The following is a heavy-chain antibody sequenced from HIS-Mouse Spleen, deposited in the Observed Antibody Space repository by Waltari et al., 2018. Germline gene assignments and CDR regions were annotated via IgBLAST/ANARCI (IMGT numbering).Heavy chain of an antibody. CDR1: GFTFSSYG. D-gene: IGHD3-22*01. CDR2: ISYDGSNK. CDR3: AKDRLYDSSGYYFDAFDI. Sequence: QVQLVESGGGVVQPGRSLRISCAVSGFTFSSYGMHWVRQAPGKGLEWVAVISYDGSNKYYADSVKGRFTISRDNSKNTLYLQMNSLRAEDTAVYYCAKDRLYDSSGYYFDAFDIWGQGTMVTVSS. V-gene: IGHV3-30*18. J-gene: IGHJ3*02.